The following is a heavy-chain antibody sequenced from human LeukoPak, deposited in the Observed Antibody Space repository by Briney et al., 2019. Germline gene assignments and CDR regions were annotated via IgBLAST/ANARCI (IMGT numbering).Heavy chain of an antibody. CDR1: GYSISSGYY. J-gene: IGHJ6*03. CDR2: IYHSGST. D-gene: IGHD3-10*01. Sequence: SETLSLTCTVSGYSISSGYYWGWIRQPPGKGLEWIGSIYHSGSTYYNPSLKSRVTISVDTSKNQFSLKLSSVTAADRAVYYCARDSVPGGYYYGSGTKPHYYYYMDVWGKGATVTISS. CDR3: ARDSVPGGYYYGSGTKPHYYYYMDV. V-gene: IGHV4-38-2*02.